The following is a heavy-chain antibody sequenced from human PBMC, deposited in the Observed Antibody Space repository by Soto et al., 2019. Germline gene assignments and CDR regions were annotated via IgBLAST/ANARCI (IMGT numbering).Heavy chain of an antibody. CDR2: MNPDGSEQ. Sequence: GGSLILSCAASGFTFSDYWMTWVRQTPGKGLEGVANMNPDGSEQYYLDSVKGRFTISRDNAKNSLYLQMNNLRGEDTAVYYCTRDLNHDCGPWGQGTQVTVSS. D-gene: IGHD2-21*01. J-gene: IGHJ5*02. CDR1: GFTFSDYW. CDR3: TRDLNHDCGP. V-gene: IGHV3-7*04.